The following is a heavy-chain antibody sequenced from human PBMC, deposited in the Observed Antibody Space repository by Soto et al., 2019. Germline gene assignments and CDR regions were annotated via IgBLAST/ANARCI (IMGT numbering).Heavy chain of an antibody. J-gene: IGHJ6*02. CDR2: IYPGDSDT. CDR3: ARRGSRQLWLHYYGMDV. V-gene: IGHV5-51*01. CDR1: GYSFTSYW. Sequence: GESLKISCKGSGYSFTSYWIGWVRQMPGKGLEWMWIIYPGDSDTRYSPSFQGQVTISADKSISTAYLQWSSLKASDTAMYYCARRGSRQLWLHYYGMDVWGQGTTVTVSS. D-gene: IGHD5-18*01.